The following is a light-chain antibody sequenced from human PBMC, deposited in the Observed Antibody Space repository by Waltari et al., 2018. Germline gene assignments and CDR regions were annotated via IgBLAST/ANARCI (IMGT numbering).Light chain of an antibody. CDR2: DAS. CDR1: QSVSTT. J-gene: IGKJ5*01. V-gene: IGKV3-11*01. CDR3: QHRSTWPSIT. Sequence: EIVLTQSPATLSLSLGERGTLSCRASQSVSTTLACYQQNPGQAPRLLINDASNRATGIPAGFSGSGSGQDFTLTISSLEREDFAVFYCQHRSTWPSITFGQGTQLEIK.